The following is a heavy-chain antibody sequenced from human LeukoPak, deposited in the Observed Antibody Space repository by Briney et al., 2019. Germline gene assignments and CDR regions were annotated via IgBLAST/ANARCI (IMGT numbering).Heavy chain of an antibody. V-gene: IGHV3-7*01. J-gene: IGHJ4*02. Sequence: SGGSLRLSCAASGFTFSSYWMSWVRQAPGKGLEWVANIKQDGSEKNYVDSVKGRFTISRDNAKNTLYLQMNNLRTADTGVYYCTRDGSYKLDYWGQGILVTVSS. D-gene: IGHD3-10*01. CDR1: GFTFSSYW. CDR2: IKQDGSEK. CDR3: TRDGSYKLDY.